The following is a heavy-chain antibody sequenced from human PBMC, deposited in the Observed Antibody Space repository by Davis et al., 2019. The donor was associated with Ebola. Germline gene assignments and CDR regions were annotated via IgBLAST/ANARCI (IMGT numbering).Heavy chain of an antibody. CDR1: GYTFTSYD. CDR3: ATAPVWASYQSAYYFDY. CDR2: MNPNSGNT. V-gene: IGHV1-8*01. Sequence: ASVKVSCKASGYTFTSYDINWVRQATGQGLEWMGWMNPNSGNTGYAQKFQGRVTMTRNTPISTAYMELSSLRSDDTAVYYCATAPVWASYQSAYYFDYWGQGTLVTVSS. D-gene: IGHD3-16*02. J-gene: IGHJ4*02.